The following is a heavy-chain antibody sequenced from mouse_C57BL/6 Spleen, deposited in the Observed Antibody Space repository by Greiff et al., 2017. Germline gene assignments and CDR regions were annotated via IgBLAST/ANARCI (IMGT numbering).Heavy chain of an antibody. CDR2: IYPGDGDT. CDR3: ARGDSSGAWFAY. J-gene: IGHJ3*01. D-gene: IGHD3-2*02. V-gene: IGHV1-80*01. CDR1: GYAFSSYW. Sequence: VQLQQSGAELVKPGASVKISCKASGYAFSSYWMNWVKQRPGKGLEWIGQIYPGDGDTNYNGKFKGKATLTADKSSSPAYMQLSSLTSEDSAVYFCARGDSSGAWFAYWGQGTLVTVSA.